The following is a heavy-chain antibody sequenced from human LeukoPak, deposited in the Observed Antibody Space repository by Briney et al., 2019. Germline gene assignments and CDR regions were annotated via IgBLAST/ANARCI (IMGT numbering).Heavy chain of an antibody. CDR2: INSDGSST. CDR1: GFTFSNAW. V-gene: IGHV3-74*01. Sequence: PGGSLRLSCAASGFTFSNAWMTWVRQAPGKGLVWVSRINSDGSSTSYADSVKGRFTISRDNAKNTLYLQMNSLRAEDTAVYYCARPNSGSYQYYFDYWGQGTLVTVSS. CDR3: ARPNSGSYQYYFDY. J-gene: IGHJ4*02. D-gene: IGHD1-26*01.